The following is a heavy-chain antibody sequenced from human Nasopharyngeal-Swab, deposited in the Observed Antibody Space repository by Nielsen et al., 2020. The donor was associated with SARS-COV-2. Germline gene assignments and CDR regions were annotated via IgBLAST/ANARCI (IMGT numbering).Heavy chain of an antibody. V-gene: IGHV3-21*01. CDR2: ISSSSNYI. J-gene: IGHJ6*02. CDR1: GFTLSTYA. D-gene: IGHD1-1*01. Sequence: GESLKISCEASGFTLSTYAMHWVRQAPGKGLEWVASISSSSNYIYYGDSVKGRFTISRDNTQKSLYLEMNSLRVEDTAVYYCARLGTESYHYYSLDVWGQGTTVTVSS. CDR3: ARLGTESYHYYSLDV.